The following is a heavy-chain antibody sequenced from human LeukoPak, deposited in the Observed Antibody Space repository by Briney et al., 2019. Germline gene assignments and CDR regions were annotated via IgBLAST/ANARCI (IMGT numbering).Heavy chain of an antibody. V-gene: IGHV1-8*01. J-gene: IGHJ4*02. Sequence: ASVKVSCRASGYTFTSYDINWVRQATGQGLEWMGWMNPNSGNTGYAQKFQGGVTMTRNTSISTAYMELSSLRSEDTAVYYCARASKRGTVATPPGYWGQGTLVTVSS. D-gene: IGHD5-12*01. CDR1: GYTFTSYD. CDR3: ARASKRGTVATPPGY. CDR2: MNPNSGNT.